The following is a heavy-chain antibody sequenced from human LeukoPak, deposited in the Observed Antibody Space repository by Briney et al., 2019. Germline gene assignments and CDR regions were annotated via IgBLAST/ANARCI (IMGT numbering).Heavy chain of an antibody. V-gene: IGHV4-31*03. Sequence: CQTLALTCTVSGGSISSGGYYWSWIRQHPGKGLEWIGYIYYSGSTYYNPSLKSRVTISVDTSKNQFSLKLSSVTAADTAVYYCARDHVTTGYFDYWGQGTLGTVSS. CDR3: ARDHVTTGYFDY. J-gene: IGHJ4*02. D-gene: IGHD4-17*01. CDR1: GGSISSGGYY. CDR2: IYYSGST.